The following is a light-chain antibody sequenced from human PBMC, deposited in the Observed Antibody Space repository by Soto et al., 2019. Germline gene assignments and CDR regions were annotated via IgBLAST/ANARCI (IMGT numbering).Light chain of an antibody. CDR2: GAS. J-gene: IGKJ4*01. Sequence: EIVMTQAPATLSVSPGERATLSCRASQSISNKFAWYQQKPGQAPRLLIYGASTRASGVPARFSGSGSGTEFTLTINSLQSEDFSVYYCQHYNSWPRTFGGGTKVEI. CDR1: QSISNK. CDR3: QHYNSWPRT. V-gene: IGKV3-15*01.